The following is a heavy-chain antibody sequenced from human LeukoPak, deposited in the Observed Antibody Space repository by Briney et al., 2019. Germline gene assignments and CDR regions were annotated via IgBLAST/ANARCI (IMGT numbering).Heavy chain of an antibody. CDR2: IKTDGSST. Sequence: PGGSLRLSCAASGFTFSSYWMHWVRQAPGKGLVWVSRIKTDGSSTTYADSVKGRFTISRDNAKNTLYLQMNSLRAEDTAVYYCARDLSSGFDYWGQRTLVSAS. CDR3: ARDLSSGFDY. CDR1: GFTFSSYW. D-gene: IGHD6-6*01. J-gene: IGHJ4*02. V-gene: IGHV3-74*01.